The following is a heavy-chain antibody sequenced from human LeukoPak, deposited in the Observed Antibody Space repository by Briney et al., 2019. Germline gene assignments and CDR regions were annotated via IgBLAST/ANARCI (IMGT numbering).Heavy chain of an antibody. D-gene: IGHD3-22*01. CDR2: IIPIFGTA. CDR3: ARGAYYYDSSSFDY. J-gene: IGHJ4*02. Sequence: AVKVSCKASGGTFSSYAISWVRQAPGQGLEWMGRIIPIFGTANYAQEFQGRVTITADKSTSTAYMELSSLRSEDTAVYYCARGAYYYDSSSFDYWGQGTLVTVSS. V-gene: IGHV1-69*06. CDR1: GGTFSSYA.